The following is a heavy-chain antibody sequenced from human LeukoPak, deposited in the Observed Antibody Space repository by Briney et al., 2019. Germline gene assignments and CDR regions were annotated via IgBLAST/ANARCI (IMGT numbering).Heavy chain of an antibody. J-gene: IGHJ6*02. CDR3: AKDLSPSATIYYYYGMDV. V-gene: IGHV3-23*01. CDR1: GFTLSSYA. Sequence: GRSLRLSCAASGFTLSSYAMTWVRQAPGRGLEWVSSVYGGGGGTYYADSVKGRFTISRDNSKDTLYLQMNGLRAEDTAVYFCAKDLSPSATIYYYYGMDVWGQGTTVTVSS. D-gene: IGHD1/OR15-1a*01. CDR2: VYGGGGGT.